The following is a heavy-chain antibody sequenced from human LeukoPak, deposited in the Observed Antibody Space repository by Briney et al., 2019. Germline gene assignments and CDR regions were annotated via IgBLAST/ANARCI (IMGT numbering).Heavy chain of an antibody. CDR1: GYSISNGYY. V-gene: IGHV4-38-2*02. Sequence: SETLSLTCTVSGYSISNGYYWGWIRQPPGKGLEWIGSIYYSGSIYYNPSLKSRVTISVDTSKNQFSLKLSSVTAADTAVYYCARGNSGWYDALYYYYYMDVWGKGTTVTVSS. CDR2: IYYSGSI. CDR3: ARGNSGWYDALYYYYYMDV. J-gene: IGHJ6*03. D-gene: IGHD6-19*01.